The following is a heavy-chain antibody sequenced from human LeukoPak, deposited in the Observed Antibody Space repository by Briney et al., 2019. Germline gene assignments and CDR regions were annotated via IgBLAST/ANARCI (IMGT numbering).Heavy chain of an antibody. CDR1: GFTFSTYA. Sequence: GGSLRLSCAASGFTFSTYAMSWVRQAPGKGLEWVAALSGAGDRAYHADSVKGRFTISRDNSKSTLFLQMNSLRVEDTAVYYCAKDLGYDGNEYHVIFDYWGQGTLVTVSS. D-gene: IGHD5-12*01. CDR2: LSGAGDRA. J-gene: IGHJ4*02. CDR3: AKDLGYDGNEYHVIFDY. V-gene: IGHV3-23*01.